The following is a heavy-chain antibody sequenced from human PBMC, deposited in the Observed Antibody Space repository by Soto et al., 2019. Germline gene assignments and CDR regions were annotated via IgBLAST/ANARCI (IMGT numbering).Heavy chain of an antibody. V-gene: IGHV3-30-3*01. CDR2: ISYDGSNK. CDR1: GFTFSSYA. CDR3: ARIFHDYGDYESARDAFDI. D-gene: IGHD4-17*01. Sequence: QVQLVESGGGVVQPGRSLRLSCAASGFTFSSYAMHWVRQAPGKGLEWVAVISYDGSNKYYADSVKGRFTISRDNSKNTLYLHMNSLRAEDTAVYYCARIFHDYGDYESARDAFDIWGQGTMVTVS. J-gene: IGHJ3*02.